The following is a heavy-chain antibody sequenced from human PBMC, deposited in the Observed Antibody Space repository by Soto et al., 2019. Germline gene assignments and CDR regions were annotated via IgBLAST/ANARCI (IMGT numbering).Heavy chain of an antibody. D-gene: IGHD2-15*01. J-gene: IGHJ3*02. CDR1: GGSISSSSYY. CDR3: ARQGPIVVVVAATAGAFDI. CDR2: IYYSGST. V-gene: IGHV4-39*01. Sequence: SETLSLTCTVSGGSISSSSYYWGWIRQPPGKGLEWIGSIYYSGSTYYNPSLKSRVTISVDTSKNQFSLKLSSVTAADTAVYYCARQGPIVVVVAATAGAFDIWGQGTMVTVSS.